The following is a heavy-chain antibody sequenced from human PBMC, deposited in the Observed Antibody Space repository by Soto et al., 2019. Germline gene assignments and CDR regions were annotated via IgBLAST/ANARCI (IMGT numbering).Heavy chain of an antibody. J-gene: IGHJ4*02. CDR2: ISSSSSTI. CDR1: GFTFNSYS. Sequence: EVQLVESGGGLVQPGGSLRLSCAASGFTFNSYSMNWVRQAPGKGLEWVSYISSSSSTIYYADAVKGRFTISRDNAKNSLYLQMNSLRDEDTAGYYCARAGYYGSGILLWGQGTLVTVSS. D-gene: IGHD3-10*01. CDR3: ARAGYYGSGILL. V-gene: IGHV3-48*02.